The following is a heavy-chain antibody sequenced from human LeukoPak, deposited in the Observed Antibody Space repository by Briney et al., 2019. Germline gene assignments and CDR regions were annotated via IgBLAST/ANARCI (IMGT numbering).Heavy chain of an antibody. CDR1: GCSISSSSYN. V-gene: IGHV4-39*01. J-gene: IGHJ3*02. Sequence: PSETLSLTCTVSGCSISSSSYNWGWIRQPPGKGLEWIGSIYYSGSTYYNPSPKSRVTITVYTSKNQFSLKLGSVTAADTAVYYCASRSPITMIVVVTGAFDIWGQGTMVTVSS. CDR2: IYYSGST. D-gene: IGHD3-22*01. CDR3: ASRSPITMIVVVTGAFDI.